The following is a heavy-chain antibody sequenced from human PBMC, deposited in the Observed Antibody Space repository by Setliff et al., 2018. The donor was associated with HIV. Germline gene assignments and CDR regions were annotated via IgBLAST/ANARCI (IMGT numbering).Heavy chain of an antibody. CDR2: IYYSGST. J-gene: IGHJ4*02. CDR1: GASISTTTYY. V-gene: IGHV4-39*07. CDR3: ASGEPYYYDSTGYSGNYFDY. Sequence: SETLSLTCTVSGASISTTTYYWGWIRQPPGKGLEWIASIYYSGSTYYNPSLKSRITISVDTSRNQFSLTLTSVTAADTSIYYCASGEPYYYDSTGYSGNYFDYWGQGTLVTVSS. D-gene: IGHD3-22*01.